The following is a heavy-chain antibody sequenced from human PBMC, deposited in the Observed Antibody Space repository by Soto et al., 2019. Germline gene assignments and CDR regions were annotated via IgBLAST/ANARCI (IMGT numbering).Heavy chain of an antibody. CDR1: GFTFSSYG. CDR3: AKAAGYTAMVTVYFDY. Sequence: QVQLVESGGGVVQPGRSLRLSCAAFGFTFSSYGMHWVRQAPGKGLEWVAVISYDGSNKYYADSVKGRFTISRDNSKNTLYLQMNSLRAEDTAVYYCAKAAGYTAMVTVYFDYWGQGTLVTVSS. CDR2: ISYDGSNK. V-gene: IGHV3-30*18. D-gene: IGHD5-18*01. J-gene: IGHJ4*02.